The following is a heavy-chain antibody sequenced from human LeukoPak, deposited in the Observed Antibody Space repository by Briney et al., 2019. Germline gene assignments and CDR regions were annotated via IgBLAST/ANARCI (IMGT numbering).Heavy chain of an antibody. CDR1: GFTFDDYA. V-gene: IGHV3-43D*03. CDR3: AKVAVSYLYYYMDV. CDR2: ISWDGGST. D-gene: IGHD3-16*02. Sequence: HSGGSLRLSCAASGFTFDDYAMHWVRRAPGKGLEWVSLISWDGGSTYYADSVKGRFTISRDNSKNSLYLQMNSLRAEDTALYYCAKVAVSYLYYYMDVWGKGTTVTVSS. J-gene: IGHJ6*03.